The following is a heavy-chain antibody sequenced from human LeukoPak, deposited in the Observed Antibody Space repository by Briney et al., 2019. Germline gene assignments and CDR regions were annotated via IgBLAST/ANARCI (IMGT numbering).Heavy chain of an antibody. CDR3: ARAIRVIRGTVQYHFDN. CDR2: MNPKSGNT. V-gene: IGHV1-8*01. Sequence: GASVKVSCKASGYTFISYDINWVRQATGQGLEWMGWMNPKSGNTGYAQKFQAKVTLTRNTSISTAYMELSSLRFQDTAVYYCARAIRVIRGTVQYHFDNWGQGTLVTVSS. CDR1: GYTFISYD. J-gene: IGHJ4*02. D-gene: IGHD3-10*01.